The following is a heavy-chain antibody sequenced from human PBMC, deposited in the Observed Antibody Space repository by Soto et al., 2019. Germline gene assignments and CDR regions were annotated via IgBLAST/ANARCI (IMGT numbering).Heavy chain of an antibody. CDR1: GFTFRSYS. J-gene: IGHJ3*02. CDR3: ARDLRPTVSGGSYDAFDI. Sequence: LGGSLRLSCAASGFTFRSYSMNWGRQAPGAGLEWVSYISSSSSTIYYADSVRGRFTLSRDNAKNSLYLQMNSLRAEDTAVYYCARDLRPTVSGGSYDAFDIWGQGTMVTVS. V-gene: IGHV3-48*01. CDR2: ISSSSSTI. D-gene: IGHD4-17*01.